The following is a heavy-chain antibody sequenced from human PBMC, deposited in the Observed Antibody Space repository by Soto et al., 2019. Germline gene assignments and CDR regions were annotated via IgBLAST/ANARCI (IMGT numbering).Heavy chain of an antibody. V-gene: IGHV4-34*01. J-gene: IGHJ5*02. CDR3: ARGQRYSINWFKYYWFDP. D-gene: IGHD2-21*01. Sequence: SQTMSLTWAVDAGSLSSYYCSWIRPPQRRGLEWIGKNNHSGSTNYNQTLKSRVTISVDTSKNKFSLKVTSVTAADTAVYYCARGQRYSINWFKYYWFDPWGQGTLVTVSS. CDR2: NNHSGST. CDR1: AGSLSSYY.